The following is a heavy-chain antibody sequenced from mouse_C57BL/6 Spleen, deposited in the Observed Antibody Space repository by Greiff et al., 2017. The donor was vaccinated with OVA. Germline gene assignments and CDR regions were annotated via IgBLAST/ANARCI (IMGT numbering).Heavy chain of an antibody. J-gene: IGHJ4*01. Sequence: EVQLVESGAELVKPGASVKLSCTASGFNIKDYYMHWVKQRTEQGLEWIGRIDPEDGETKYAPTFQGKTTITADTYTNTAYLPRSILTAEDTAVYYCASALLPSGGDYWGQGTSVTVSS. CDR3: ASALLPSGGDY. V-gene: IGHV14-2*01. CDR2: IDPEDGET. CDR1: GFNIKDYY. D-gene: IGHD2-10*01.